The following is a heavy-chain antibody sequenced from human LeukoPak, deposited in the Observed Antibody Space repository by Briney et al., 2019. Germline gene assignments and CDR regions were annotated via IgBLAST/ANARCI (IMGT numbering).Heavy chain of an antibody. CDR1: GGTFSSYA. V-gene: IGHV1-69*05. CDR3: ARGSIFGVVIPYYYMDV. CDR2: IIPLFGTA. J-gene: IGHJ6*03. Sequence: SVKVSCKASGGTFSSYAISWVRQAPGQGLEWMGGIIPLFGTANYAQKFQGKVTITTDESTSTAYMELSSLRSEDTAVYYCARGSIFGVVIPYYYMDVWGKGTTVTVSS. D-gene: IGHD3-3*01.